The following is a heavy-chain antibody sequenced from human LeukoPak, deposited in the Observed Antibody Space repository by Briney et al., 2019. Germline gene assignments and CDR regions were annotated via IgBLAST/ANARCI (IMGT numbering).Heavy chain of an antibody. CDR3: ARGEGVLRFLEWQRGYFDY. Sequence: ASVKVSCKASGYTFTSYYMHWVRQAPGQGLEWMGVINPSTGTTTYAQKFQGRVTITRDMSTTTVYMDLSSLRSEGTAVYYCARGEGVLRFLEWQRGYFDYWGQGTLVTVSS. CDR2: INPSTGTT. D-gene: IGHD3-3*01. V-gene: IGHV1-46*01. J-gene: IGHJ4*02. CDR1: GYTFTSYY.